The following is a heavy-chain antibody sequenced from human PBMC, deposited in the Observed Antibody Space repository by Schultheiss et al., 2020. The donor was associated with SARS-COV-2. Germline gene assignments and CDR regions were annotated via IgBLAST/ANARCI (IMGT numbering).Heavy chain of an antibody. D-gene: IGHD2-15*01. Sequence: GGSLRLSCAASGFTFSSYGMHWVRQAPGKGLEWVSVIYSGGSTYYADSVKGRFTISRDNSKNSLYLQMNSLRAEDTAVYYCARDIGGSPLDVWGQGTTVTVSS. J-gene: IGHJ6*02. CDR3: ARDIGGSPLDV. CDR1: GFTFSSYG. CDR2: IYSGGST. V-gene: IGHV3-NL1*01.